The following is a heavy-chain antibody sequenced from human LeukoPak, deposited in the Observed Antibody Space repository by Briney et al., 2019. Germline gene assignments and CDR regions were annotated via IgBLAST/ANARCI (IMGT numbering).Heavy chain of an antibody. CDR1: GGPFSGYY. V-gene: IGHV4-34*01. Sequence: SETLSLTCAVYGGPFSGYYWSWIRQPPGKGLEWIGEINLSGSTNYNPSLKSRVTISVDTSKNQFSLKLSSVTAADTAVYYCASFYYDFWSGYGPNWFDPWGQGTLVTVSS. J-gene: IGHJ5*02. D-gene: IGHD3-3*01. CDR2: INLSGST. CDR3: ASFYYDFWSGYGPNWFDP.